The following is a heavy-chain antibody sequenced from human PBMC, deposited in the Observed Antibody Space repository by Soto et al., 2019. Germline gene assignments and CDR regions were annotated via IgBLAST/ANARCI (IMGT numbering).Heavy chain of an antibody. CDR2: IYYSGST. D-gene: IGHD6-13*01. Sequence: SETLSLTCTVSGGSISSGDYYWSWIRQPPGKGLEWIGYIYYSGSTYYNPSLKSRVTISVDTSKNQFSPKLSSVTATDTAVYYCASIAREYYYYGMDVWGQGTTATVSS. CDR1: GGSISSGDYY. J-gene: IGHJ6*02. CDR3: ASIAREYYYYGMDV. V-gene: IGHV4-30-4*01.